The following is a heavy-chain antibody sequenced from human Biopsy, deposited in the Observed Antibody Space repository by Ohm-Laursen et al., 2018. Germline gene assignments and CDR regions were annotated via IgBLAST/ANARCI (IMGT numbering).Heavy chain of an antibody. Sequence: GASVKVSCKASGYTFTGYYLHWVRQAPGQGLEWMGWINPKSGGTHYLEKFRGRVTMTRDTSISTAYMEVSSLRCDDTAVYYCAIDGNDFLTDYLKIDQWGQGTLVTVSS. CDR2: INPKSGGT. J-gene: IGHJ4*02. CDR1: GYTFTGYY. D-gene: IGHD3-9*01. V-gene: IGHV1-2*02. CDR3: AIDGNDFLTDYLKIDQ.